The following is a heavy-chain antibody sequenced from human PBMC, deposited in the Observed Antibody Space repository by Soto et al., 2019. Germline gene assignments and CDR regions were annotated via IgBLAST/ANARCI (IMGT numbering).Heavy chain of an antibody. J-gene: IGHJ4*02. Sequence: GGSLRLSCAASGFTFSSYGMHWVRQAPGKGLEWVAVIWYDGSNKYYADSVKGRFTISRDNSKNTLYLQMNSLRAEDTAVYYCASTGQYSSSWYWYFDYWGQGTLVTVSS. CDR2: IWYDGSNK. V-gene: IGHV3-33*01. CDR3: ASTGQYSSSWYWYFDY. CDR1: GFTFSSYG. D-gene: IGHD6-13*01.